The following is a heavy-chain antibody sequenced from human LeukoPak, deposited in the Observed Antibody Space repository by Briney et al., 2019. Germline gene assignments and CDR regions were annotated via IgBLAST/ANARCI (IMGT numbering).Heavy chain of an antibody. J-gene: IGHJ4*01. V-gene: IGHV3-53*05. CDR3: ARDTRDGYGHFEY. CDR2: IYIEGDT. D-gene: IGHD5-24*01. CDR1: LFTFSGNH. Sequence: GGSLRLSCVVSLFTFSGNHINWVRQAPGKGLEWVSVIYIEGDTYYSDSVKGRFTIARDNSKRTVYLQMNSLKPEDTGVYYCARDTRDGYGHFEYWGNGTMVTV.